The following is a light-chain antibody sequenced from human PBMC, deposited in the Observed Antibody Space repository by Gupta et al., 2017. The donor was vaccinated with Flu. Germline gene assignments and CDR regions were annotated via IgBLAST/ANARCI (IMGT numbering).Light chain of an antibody. J-gene: IGKJ1*01. V-gene: IGKV1-5*03. CDR1: QSIDTW. Sequence: DIQMTQSPSTLSASVGDRVTITCRASQSIDTWLGWYQQKPGKAPNLLIYKGSKVQSWVPSRFSGSGYGKQFTLTSSSRQHDDFANYYCQQDKSFWTFGQGTKVEVK. CDR2: KGS. CDR3: QQDKSFWT.